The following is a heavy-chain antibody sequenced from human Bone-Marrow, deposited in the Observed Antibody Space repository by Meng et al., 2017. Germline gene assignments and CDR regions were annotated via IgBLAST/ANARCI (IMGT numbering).Heavy chain of an antibody. CDR2: ISYDGSNK. J-gene: IGHJ3*02. D-gene: IGHD4-23*01. CDR3: NTDRWKSPVDI. V-gene: IGHV3-30*01. CDR1: GFTFSSYA. Sequence: GGSLRLSCAASGFTFSSYAMHWVRQAPGKGLEWVAVISYDGSNKYYADSVKGRFTISRDNSKNTLYLQMNSLRAEDTAVYYCNTDRWKSPVDIWGPGTMVTVSS.